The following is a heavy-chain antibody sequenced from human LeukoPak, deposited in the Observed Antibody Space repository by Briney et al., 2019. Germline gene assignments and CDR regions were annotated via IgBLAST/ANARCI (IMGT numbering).Heavy chain of an antibody. CDR2: ISGSGGST. D-gene: IGHD6-6*01. CDR1: GFTFSSYA. Sequence: GGSLRLSCAASGFTFSSYAMSWVRQAPGKRLEWVSAISGSGGSTYYADSVKGRFTISRDNSKNTLYLQMNSLRAEDTAVYYCAKGGHSSSSGCDYWGQGTLVTVSS. J-gene: IGHJ4*02. V-gene: IGHV3-23*01. CDR3: AKGGHSSSSGCDY.